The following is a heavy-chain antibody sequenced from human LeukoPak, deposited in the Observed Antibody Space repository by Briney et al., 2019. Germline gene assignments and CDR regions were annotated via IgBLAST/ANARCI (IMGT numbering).Heavy chain of an antibody. J-gene: IGHJ2*01. CDR2: IYPGDSDT. Sequence: GESLKISCKGSGYSFTSYWIGWVRQMPGKGLEWMGIIYPGDSDTRYSPSFQGQVTISADKSISTAYLQWSSLKASDTAMYYCALQAAAAHPYWYFDLWGRGTLVTVSS. CDR1: GYSFTSYW. D-gene: IGHD6-13*01. V-gene: IGHV5-51*01. CDR3: ALQAAAAHPYWYFDL.